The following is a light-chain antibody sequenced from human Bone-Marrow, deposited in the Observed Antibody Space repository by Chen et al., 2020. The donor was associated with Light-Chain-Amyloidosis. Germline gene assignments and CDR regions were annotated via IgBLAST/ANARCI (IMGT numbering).Light chain of an antibody. Sequence: VLTQPPSVSGAPGQTATIACGGNNIGSTSVHWYQQTPGQAPLLVVYDDSDRPSGIPERLSGSNSGNTATLTISRVEAGDEADYYCQVWDRSSDRPVFGGGTKLTVL. CDR1: NIGSTS. CDR3: QVWDRSSDRPV. CDR2: DDS. J-gene: IGLJ3*02. V-gene: IGLV3-21*02.